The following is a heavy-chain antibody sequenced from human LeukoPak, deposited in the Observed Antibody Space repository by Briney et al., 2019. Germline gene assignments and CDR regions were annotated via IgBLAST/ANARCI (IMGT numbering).Heavy chain of an antibody. CDR3: ARGYSYVYYLDY. Sequence: SETLSLTCTVSGYSISIGYYWGWIRQPPGKGLEWIGSIYHSGSTYYNPSLKSRVTISVDTSKNQFSLKLSSLTAADTAVYYCARGYSYVYYLDYWGQGTLVTVSS. D-gene: IGHD5-18*01. CDR2: IYHSGST. J-gene: IGHJ4*02. V-gene: IGHV4-38-2*02. CDR1: GYSISIGYY.